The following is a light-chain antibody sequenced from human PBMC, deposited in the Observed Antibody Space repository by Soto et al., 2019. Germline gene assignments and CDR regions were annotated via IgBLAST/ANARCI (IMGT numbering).Light chain of an antibody. Sequence: EVVLTQSPATLSVSPGRRAILSCRASQSISETLAWYQQKPGQAPRLLIHGASTRATGFSARFSGSGSGTDFTLTIRGLQSEDFAVYYCQQYNNWPWTFGQGTKVDIK. CDR3: QQYNNWPWT. CDR1: QSISET. J-gene: IGKJ1*01. V-gene: IGKV3-15*01. CDR2: GAS.